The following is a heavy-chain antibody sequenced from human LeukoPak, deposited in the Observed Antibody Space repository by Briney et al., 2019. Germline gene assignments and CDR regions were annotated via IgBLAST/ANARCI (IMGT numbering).Heavy chain of an antibody. Sequence: PSETLSLTCTVSGGSISSYYWSWIRQPPGKGLEWIGYIYYSGSTNYNPSLKSRVTISVDTSKNQFSLKLSSVTAADTAVYYRARQVERLLLFDYWGQGTLVTVSP. CDR2: IYYSGST. CDR1: GGSISSYY. CDR3: ARQVERLLLFDY. D-gene: IGHD3-22*01. J-gene: IGHJ4*02. V-gene: IGHV4-59*08.